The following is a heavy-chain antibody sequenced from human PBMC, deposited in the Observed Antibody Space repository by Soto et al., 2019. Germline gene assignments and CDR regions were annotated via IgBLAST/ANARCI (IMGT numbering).Heavy chain of an antibody. J-gene: IGHJ6*02. Sequence: PGGSLRLSCAASGFTFDDYGMSWVRQTPGKGLEWVSGINWNGGSTGYADSVKGRFTISRDNAKNSLYLQMNSLRAEDTALYYCARDLSVYYGSGGGTYGMGVWGQGTTVTVSS. D-gene: IGHD3-10*01. CDR2: INWNGGST. CDR3: ARDLSVYYGSGGGTYGMGV. V-gene: IGHV3-20*04. CDR1: GFTFDDYG.